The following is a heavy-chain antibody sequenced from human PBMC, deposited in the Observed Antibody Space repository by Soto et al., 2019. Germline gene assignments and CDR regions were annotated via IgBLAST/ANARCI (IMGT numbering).Heavy chain of an antibody. CDR2: ISYDGSNK. CDR1: GFTFSSYG. V-gene: IGHV3-30*18. Sequence: PGGSLRLSCAASGFTFSSYGMHWVRQAPGKGLEWVAVISYDGSNKYYADSVKGRFTISRDNSKNTLYLQMNSLRAEDTAVYYCAKGVVYAIRDWFDPWGQGTLVTVSS. J-gene: IGHJ5*02. CDR3: AKGVVYAIRDWFDP. D-gene: IGHD2-8*02.